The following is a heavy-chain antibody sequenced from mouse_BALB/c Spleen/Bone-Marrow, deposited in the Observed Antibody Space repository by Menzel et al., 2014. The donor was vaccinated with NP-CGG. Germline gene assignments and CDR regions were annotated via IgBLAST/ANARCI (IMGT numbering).Heavy chain of an antibody. CDR3: TTGFAY. J-gene: IGHJ3*01. CDR2: IRLKSNNYAT. CDR1: GFTFSNYW. Sequence: EVQLVESGGGLVQPGGSMKLSCVASGFTFSNYWVNWVRQSPEKGLEWVAEIRLKSNNYATHYAESVKGRFTISRDDSKSSVYLQMNNLRAEDTGIYYCTTGFAYWGQGTLVTASA. V-gene: IGHV6-6*02. D-gene: IGHD4-1*01.